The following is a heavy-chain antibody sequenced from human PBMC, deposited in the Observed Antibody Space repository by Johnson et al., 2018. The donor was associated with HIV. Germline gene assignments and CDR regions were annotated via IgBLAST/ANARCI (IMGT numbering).Heavy chain of an antibody. CDR3: ARGVSSGYYSNAFDV. CDR1: GFTFSDYY. D-gene: IGHD3-22*01. J-gene: IGHJ3*01. V-gene: IGHV3-7*04. Sequence: EVQLVESGGGLVKPGGSLRLSCAASGFTFSDYYMSWIRQAPGKGLEWVANIKQDGSEKYYVDSVKGRFTISRDNAKNSLYLQMNSLRAEDTAVYFCARGVSSGYYSNAFDVWGQGTMVTVSS. CDR2: IKQDGSEK.